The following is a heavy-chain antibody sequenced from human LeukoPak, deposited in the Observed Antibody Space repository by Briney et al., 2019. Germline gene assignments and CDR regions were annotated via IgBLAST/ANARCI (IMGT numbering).Heavy chain of an antibody. V-gene: IGHV1-8*01. CDR1: GYTFTSYD. CDR2: MNPNSGNT. D-gene: IGHD4-17*01. CDR3: ARQTTVTTGDY. Sequence: ASVKVSRKASGYTFTSYDINWVRQATGQGLEWMGWMNPNSGNTGYAQKFQGRVTMTRNTSIGTAYMELSSLRSEDTAVYYCARQTTVTTGDYWGQGTLVTVSS. J-gene: IGHJ4*02.